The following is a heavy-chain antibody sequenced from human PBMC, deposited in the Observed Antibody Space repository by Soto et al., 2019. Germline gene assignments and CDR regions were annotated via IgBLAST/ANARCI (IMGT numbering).Heavy chain of an antibody. D-gene: IGHD1-26*01. J-gene: IGHJ6*02. CDR3: ARITWGRDHYYGMDV. V-gene: IGHV1-46*01. CDR1: ADTFTSYY. CDR2: INPNGGST. Sequence: ASVKVSCKAPADTFTSYYIHWVRQAPGHGLEWMGIINPNGGSTRFAQTFQGRITMTTDTSTSTVYMELRSLRSEDTAVYYCARITWGRDHYYGMDVWGQGTTVTVSS.